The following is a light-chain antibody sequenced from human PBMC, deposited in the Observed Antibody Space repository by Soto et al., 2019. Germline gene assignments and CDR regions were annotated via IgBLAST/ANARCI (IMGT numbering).Light chain of an antibody. J-gene: IGKJ5*01. Sequence: DIQMTQSPSALFASVGDRVTITCQATQDINIYLNWYQQKPGKAPNLLIYDASNLEIGVPSRFSGSGSGTHFTFTISSLQTEDIGTYYCQQYDILPITFGRGTRREIK. CDR1: QDINIY. V-gene: IGKV1-33*01. CDR2: DAS. CDR3: QQYDILPIT.